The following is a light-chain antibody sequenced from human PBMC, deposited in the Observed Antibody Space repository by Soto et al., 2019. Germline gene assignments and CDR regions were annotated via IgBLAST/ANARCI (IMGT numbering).Light chain of an antibody. J-gene: IGKJ3*01. CDR3: QQYQSYFLT. CDR2: DAS. CDR1: QSISRS. Sequence: DIQMTQSPSTLSASVGDRVTITCRASQSISRSLAWYQQKPGKAPKLLIYDASSLESGVPSRFSGSGFGTEFTLTISGLQPDDFATYYCQQYQSYFLTFGPGTTVDMK. V-gene: IGKV1-5*01.